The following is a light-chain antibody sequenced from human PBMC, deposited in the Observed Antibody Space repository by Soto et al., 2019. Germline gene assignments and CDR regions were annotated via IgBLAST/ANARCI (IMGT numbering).Light chain of an antibody. V-gene: IGLV3-9*01. CDR1: NIGSKN. Sequence: SYELTQPLSMSVALGQTARITCGGNNIGSKNVHWYQQKPGQAPVLVIYRDNNRPSGIPERFSGSNSGNRATLTISRVLAGDEADYYCQVWDSSTDVVFGGGTKLTVL. CDR2: RDN. J-gene: IGLJ2*01. CDR3: QVWDSSTDVV.